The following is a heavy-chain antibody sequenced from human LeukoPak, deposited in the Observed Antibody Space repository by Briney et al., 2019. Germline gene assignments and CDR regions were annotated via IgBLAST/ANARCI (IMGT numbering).Heavy chain of an antibody. CDR3: AREGGGSWYESNWFDP. V-gene: IGHV3-30*02. Sequence: GGSLRLSCGASGFTFSNYGMLWVRQSPGKGLEWVAFIRYDGNNKLYADSMKGRFTISRDNSKNTLYLQMNSLRAEDTAVYYCAREGGGSWYESNWFDPWGQGTLVTVSS. CDR1: GFTFSNYG. D-gene: IGHD6-13*01. J-gene: IGHJ5*02. CDR2: IRYDGNNK.